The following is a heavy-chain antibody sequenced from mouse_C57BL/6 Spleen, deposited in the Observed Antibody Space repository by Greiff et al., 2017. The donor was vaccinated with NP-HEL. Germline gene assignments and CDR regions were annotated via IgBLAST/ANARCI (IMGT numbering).Heavy chain of an antibody. D-gene: IGHD3-3*01. CDR1: GYTFTDYE. J-gene: IGHJ4*01. Sequence: VQLQQSGAELVRPGASVTLSCKASGYTFTDYEMHRVKQTPVHGLEWIGAIDPETGGTAYNQKFKGKAILTADKSSSTAYMELRSLTSEDSAVYYCTRPGTGAMDYWGQGTSVTVSS. CDR3: TRPGTGAMDY. CDR2: IDPETGGT. V-gene: IGHV1-15*01.